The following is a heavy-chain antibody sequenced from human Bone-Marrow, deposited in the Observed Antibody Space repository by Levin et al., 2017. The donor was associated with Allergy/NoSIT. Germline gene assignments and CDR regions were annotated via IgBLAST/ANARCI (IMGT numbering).Heavy chain of an antibody. CDR2: ISHGGRA. V-gene: IGHV4-34*01. Sequence: SQTLLLTCTVYGGSFSGYHWAWIRQAPGKGLEWIGQISHGGRADYKSSLKSRLTMSIDTSRNQFSLRLTSVTAADTALYFCASGDCSGPTCYTGYYFDYWGQGTPVTVSS. CDR1: GGSFSGYH. D-gene: IGHD2-15*01. J-gene: IGHJ4*02. CDR3: ASGDCSGPTCYTGYYFDY.